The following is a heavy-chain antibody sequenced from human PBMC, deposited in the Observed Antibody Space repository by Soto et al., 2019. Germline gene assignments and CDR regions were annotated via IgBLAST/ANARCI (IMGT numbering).Heavy chain of an antibody. D-gene: IGHD3-22*01. CDR2: IIPIFGTA. Sequence: ASVKVSCKASGGTFSSYAISWVRQAPGQGLEWMGGIIPIFGTANYAQKFQGIVTITADKSTSTAYMELSSLRSEAKAVYYCARGYYYDSSGYYYWGQGTMVTVSS. CDR3: ARGYYYDSSGYYY. V-gene: IGHV1-69*06. J-gene: IGHJ4*02. CDR1: GGTFSSYA.